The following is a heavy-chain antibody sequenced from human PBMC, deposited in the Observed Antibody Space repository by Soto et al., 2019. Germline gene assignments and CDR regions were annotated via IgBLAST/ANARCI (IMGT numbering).Heavy chain of an antibody. CDR1: GGSINSSSYF. J-gene: IGHJ5*02. CDR2: IYYSGST. V-gene: IGHV4-39*01. CDR3: ARHYSSGSRNWFDP. D-gene: IGHD6-19*01. Sequence: ETLSLTCSVSGGSINSSSYFWGWVRQPPGKGLEWIGSIYYSGSTYYNPSLRSRVTISVDTSKNQFSLKLSSVTAADTAVFYCARHYSSGSRNWFDPWGQGTLVTVSS.